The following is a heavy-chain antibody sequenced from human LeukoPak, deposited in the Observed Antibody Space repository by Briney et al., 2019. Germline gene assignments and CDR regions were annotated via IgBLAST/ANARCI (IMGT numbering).Heavy chain of an antibody. CDR2: IYPGESDT. CDR3: ARSRGIRVPNWFDP. Sequence: MGWERPVPGKGLGYMGIIYPGESDTRYSASLQGQVNITGDKSISTAYLQWSSLKASDTAMYYCARSRGIRVPNWFDPWGQGTLVTVSS. D-gene: IGHD3-10*01. V-gene: IGHV5-51*01. J-gene: IGHJ5*02.